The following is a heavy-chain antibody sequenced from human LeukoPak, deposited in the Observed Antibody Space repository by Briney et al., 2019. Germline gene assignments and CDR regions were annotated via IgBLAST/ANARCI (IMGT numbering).Heavy chain of an antibody. J-gene: IGHJ4*02. CDR3: ARAPHDYGDYSHFDY. D-gene: IGHD4-17*01. CDR1: VVSMNGYY. Sequence: PSETLSLTCSVSVVSMNGYYWSWLRQSAGNRLEWIGHVDSSGNTNYNPSLESRVTMSVDTSKNQFSLKLSSVTAADTAVYYCARAPHDYGDYSHFDYWGQGTLVTVSS. CDR2: VDSSGNT. V-gene: IGHV4-4*07.